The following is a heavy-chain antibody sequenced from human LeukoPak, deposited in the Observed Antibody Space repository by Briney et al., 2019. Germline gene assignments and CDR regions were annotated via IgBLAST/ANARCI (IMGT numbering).Heavy chain of an antibody. J-gene: IGHJ2*01. CDR1: GGSIYSSSYY. V-gene: IGHV4-39*07. Sequence: SETLSLTCTVSGGSIYSSSYYWGWVCQTPGKGLEWIGSMYYTGNSFYNPSLKSRVTISVDTSKNQFSLKLSSVTAADTAVYYCARSITMIKNLYFDLWGRGTLVTVSS. CDR2: MYYTGNS. D-gene: IGHD3-22*01. CDR3: ARSITMIKNLYFDL.